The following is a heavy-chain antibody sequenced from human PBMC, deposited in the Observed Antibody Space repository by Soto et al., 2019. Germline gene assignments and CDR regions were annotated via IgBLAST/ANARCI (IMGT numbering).Heavy chain of an antibody. D-gene: IGHD3-10*01. CDR3: AVHRATPGVALSNWLGP. CDR2: VYYTGTT. Sequence: SETLSLTCTVSGGSIDSYYWTWIRQPPGKGLEWIGYVYYTGTTTYSPSLKSRVTISVDTSMNQISLKLSSVTAADTAFYYCAVHRATPGVALSNWLGPGGQGSLVTVSS. V-gene: IGHV4-59*08. J-gene: IGHJ5*02. CDR1: GGSIDSYY.